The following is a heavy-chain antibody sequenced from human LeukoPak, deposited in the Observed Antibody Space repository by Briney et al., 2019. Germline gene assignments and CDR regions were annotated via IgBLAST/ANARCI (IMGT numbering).Heavy chain of an antibody. Sequence: SETLSLTCTVSGGSISSHYWSWIRQPPGKGLEWIAYINYSGNTNYNPSLKSRVTISMDTSKNQFSLNLSSVTAADTAVYYCARTRSGWYSFVDYWGQGILVTVSS. CDR2: INYSGNT. J-gene: IGHJ4*02. CDR1: GGSISSHY. CDR3: ARTRSGWYSFVDY. D-gene: IGHD6-19*01. V-gene: IGHV4-59*11.